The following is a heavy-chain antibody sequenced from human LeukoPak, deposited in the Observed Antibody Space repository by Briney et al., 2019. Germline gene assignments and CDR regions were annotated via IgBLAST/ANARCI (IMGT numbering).Heavy chain of an antibody. Sequence: GGSLRLSWAASGFTFSSYAMSRVRQAPGKGLEWVSAISGSGGSTYYADSVEGRFTISRDNSKNTLYLQMNSLRAEDTAVYYCAKDLDGVGRKAFDIWGQGTMVTVSS. CDR1: GFTFSSYA. J-gene: IGHJ3*02. V-gene: IGHV3-23*01. CDR2: ISGSGGST. CDR3: AKDLDGVGRKAFDI. D-gene: IGHD2-8*01.